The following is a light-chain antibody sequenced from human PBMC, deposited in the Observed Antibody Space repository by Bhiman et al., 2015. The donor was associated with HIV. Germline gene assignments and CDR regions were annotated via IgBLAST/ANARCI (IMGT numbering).Light chain of an antibody. J-gene: IGLJ1*01. CDR2: DVT. Sequence: QSALPQPASVSGSPGQSITISCTGTSSDVGGYDYVSWYQQHPGKAPKLMIYDVTERPSGVSDRFSGSTSGNTASLTISGLQPEDEADYYCSSYTSSSTYVFGTGTKVTVL. CDR3: SSYTSSSTYV. CDR1: SSDVGGYDY. V-gene: IGLV2-14*03.